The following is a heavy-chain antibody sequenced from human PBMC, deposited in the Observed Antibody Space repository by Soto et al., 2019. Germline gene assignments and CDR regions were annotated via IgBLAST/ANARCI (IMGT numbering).Heavy chain of an antibody. V-gene: IGHV3-33*01. D-gene: IGHD2-2*01. Sequence: GGSLRLSCAASGFTFSSYGMHWVRQAPGKGLEWVAVIWNDGSNKYYADSVKGRFTISRDNSKNTLYLQMNSLRAEDTAVYYCARERRDIVLVRSLDRANYYGMDVWGQGTTVTVSS. CDR1: GFTFSSYG. CDR3: ARERRDIVLVRSLDRANYYGMDV. CDR2: IWNDGSNK. J-gene: IGHJ6*02.